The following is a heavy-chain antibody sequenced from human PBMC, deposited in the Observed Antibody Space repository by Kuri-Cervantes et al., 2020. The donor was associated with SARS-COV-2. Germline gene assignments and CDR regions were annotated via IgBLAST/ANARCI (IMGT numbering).Heavy chain of an antibody. J-gene: IGHJ4*02. CDR3: ASQGHILLQLSYFDY. D-gene: IGHD2-8*01. V-gene: IGHV4-39*01. Sequence: GSLRLCCTVSGGSISSSSYYWGWIRQPPGKGLEWIGSIYYSGSTYYNPSLMCRVNIYVDTSKNQFSLKLSSVTAADTAVYYCASQGHILLQLSYFDYWGQGTLVTVSS. CDR2: IYYSGST. CDR1: GGSISSSSYY.